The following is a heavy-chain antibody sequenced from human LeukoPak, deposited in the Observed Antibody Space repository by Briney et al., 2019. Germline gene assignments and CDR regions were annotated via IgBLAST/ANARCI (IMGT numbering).Heavy chain of an antibody. CDR2: IYHSGTT. CDR3: ARLVAARGFDY. D-gene: IGHD6-25*01. CDR1: GGSITSSNW. J-gene: IGHJ4*02. V-gene: IGHV4-4*02. Sequence: SSGTLSLTCAVSGGSITSSNWWSWVRQPPGKGLEWIGEIYHSGTTNFNPSLKSRVTLSIDKSKNQFSLKLSSVTAADTAVYYCARLVAARGFDYWGQGTLVTVSS.